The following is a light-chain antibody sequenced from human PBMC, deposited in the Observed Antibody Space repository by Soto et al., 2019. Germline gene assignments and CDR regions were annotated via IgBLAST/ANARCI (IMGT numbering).Light chain of an antibody. Sequence: DLPMTQSPSSLSASVGDRVTITCQASQDISNYLNWYQQKPGKAPKLLIYDASNLETGVPSRFSGSGSGTDFTFTISSLQPEDIATYYCQQYDNLPCFGQGTKLEIK. J-gene: IGKJ2*03. CDR2: DAS. CDR1: QDISNY. V-gene: IGKV1-33*01. CDR3: QQYDNLPC.